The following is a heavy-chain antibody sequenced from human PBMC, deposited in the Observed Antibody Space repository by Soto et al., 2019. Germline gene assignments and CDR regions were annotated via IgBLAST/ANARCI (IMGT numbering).Heavy chain of an antibody. V-gene: IGHV1-46*01. D-gene: IGHD5-18*01. CDR2: INPSGGST. CDR1: GYTFTSYY. CDR3: ARAVDTATFDY. J-gene: IGHJ4*02. Sequence: ASVMVSCKKTSGYTFTSYYVHWVRQAPGQGLEWMGIINPSGGSTSYAQKFQGRVTMTRDTSTSTVYMELSSLRSEDTAVYYCARAVDTATFDYWGQGTLVTVSS.